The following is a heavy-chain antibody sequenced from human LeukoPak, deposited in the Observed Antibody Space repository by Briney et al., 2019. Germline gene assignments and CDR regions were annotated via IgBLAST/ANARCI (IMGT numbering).Heavy chain of an antibody. V-gene: IGHV1-24*01. J-gene: IGHJ4*02. CDR2: FDSEDGET. CDR1: GYTLTELS. Sequence: ASVKVSCKVSGYTLTELSMHWVRQAPGKGLEWMGGFDSEDGETIYAQKFQGRVTMTEDASTDTAYMELSSLRSEDTAVYYCATDSHVRYFDWLLFYWGQGTLVTVSS. CDR3: ATDSHVRYFDWLLFY. D-gene: IGHD3-9*01.